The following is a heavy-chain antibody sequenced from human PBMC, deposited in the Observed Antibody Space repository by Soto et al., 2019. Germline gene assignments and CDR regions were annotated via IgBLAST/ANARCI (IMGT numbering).Heavy chain of an antibody. CDR3: ASWFRFAYYYSFMDV. CDR1: GFTFSSYA. CDR2: ISSGGSST. J-gene: IGHJ6*03. V-gene: IGHV3-23*01. Sequence: GGSLRLSCAASGFTFSSYAMSWVRQAPGKGLEWVSRISSGGSSTYYADSVKGRFTISRDNAKNTLYLQMNSLRAEDTAVYYCASWFRFAYYYSFMDVWGKGTTVTVSS. D-gene: IGHD6-13*01.